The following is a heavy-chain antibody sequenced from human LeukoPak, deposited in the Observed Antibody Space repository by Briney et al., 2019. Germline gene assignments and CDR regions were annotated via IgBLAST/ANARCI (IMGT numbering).Heavy chain of an antibody. CDR2: IRFDGSYK. J-gene: IGHJ1*01. V-gene: IGHV3-30*02. CDR3: AKDGAEYFQH. Sequence: PGGSLRLSCAASGFTFSSYGMHWVRQAPGKGLEWVAFIRFDGSYKSYADSVKGRFTISRDNSKNTLYLQMNSLRAEDTAVYYCAKDGAEYFQHWGQGTLVTVSS. CDR1: GFTFSSYG.